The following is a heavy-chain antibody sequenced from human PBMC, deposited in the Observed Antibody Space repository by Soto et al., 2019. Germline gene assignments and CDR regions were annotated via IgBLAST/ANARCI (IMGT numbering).Heavy chain of an antibody. CDR3: AITVTTDYYYGMDV. Sequence: RGESLKISCKGSGYSFTSYWISWVRQMPGKGLEWMGRIDPSDSYTNYSPSFQGHVTISADKSISTAYLQWSSLKASDTAMYYCAITVTTDYYYGMDVWGQGTTVTVS. J-gene: IGHJ6*02. V-gene: IGHV5-10-1*01. CDR2: IDPSDSYT. CDR1: GYSFTSYW. D-gene: IGHD4-17*01.